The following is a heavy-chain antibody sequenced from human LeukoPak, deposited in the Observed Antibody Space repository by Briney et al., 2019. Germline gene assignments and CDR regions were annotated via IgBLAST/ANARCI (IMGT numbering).Heavy chain of an antibody. CDR3: ARAIGGSGSYYDS. V-gene: IGHV3-48*02. D-gene: IGHD3-10*01. CDR2: ISSGGSTI. CDR1: GFTFSTYT. Sequence: GGSLRLSCAASGFTFSTYTMNWVRQAPGKGLEWVSYISSGGSTIYYADSVKGRFTISRDNAKNALSQQLNSLRDEDTAVYYCARAIGGSGSYYDSWGQGTLVTVSS. J-gene: IGHJ4*02.